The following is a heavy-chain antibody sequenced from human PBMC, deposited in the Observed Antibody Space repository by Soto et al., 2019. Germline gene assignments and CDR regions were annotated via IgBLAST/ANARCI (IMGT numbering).Heavy chain of an antibody. CDR1: GFTFSSYG. CDR3: AKVSELDYGDYVPQSTHYYFDY. CDR2: ISYDGSNK. D-gene: IGHD4-17*01. J-gene: IGHJ4*02. V-gene: IGHV3-30*18. Sequence: QVQLVESGGGVVQPGRSLRLSCAASGFTFSSYGMHWVRQAPGKGLEWVAVISYDGSNKYYADSVKGRFTISRDNSKNKLYLQMNSLRAEDTAVYYCAKVSELDYGDYVPQSTHYYFDYWGQGTLVTVSS.